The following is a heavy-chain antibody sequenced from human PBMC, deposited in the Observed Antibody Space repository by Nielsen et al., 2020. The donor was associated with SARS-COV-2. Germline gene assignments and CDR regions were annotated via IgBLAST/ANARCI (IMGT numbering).Heavy chain of an antibody. CDR2: ISWNSGSI. CDR3: AKDIGYSTGGADY. V-gene: IGHV3-9*01. CDR1: GFIFDDYA. J-gene: IGHJ4*02. Sequence: SLKISCAASGFIFDDYAMHWVRQAPGKGLEWVSGISWNSGSIGYADSVKGRFTISRDNAKNSLYLQMNSLRAEDTALYYCAKDIGYSTGGADYWGQETLVTVSS. D-gene: IGHD2-8*02.